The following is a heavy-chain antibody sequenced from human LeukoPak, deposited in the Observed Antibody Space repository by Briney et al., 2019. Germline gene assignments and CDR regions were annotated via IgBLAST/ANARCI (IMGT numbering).Heavy chain of an antibody. CDR2: ISSSSSYI. J-gene: IGHJ4*02. Sequence: GGSLRLSCAASGFTFSSYSMNWVRQAPGKGLEWVSSISSSSSYIYYADSVKGRFTISRDNAKNTLYLQMNSLRAEDTAVYYCARAMYYDFWSGYYSDLKSVLDYWGQGTLVTVSS. CDR3: ARAMYYDFWSGYYSDLKSVLDY. CDR1: GFTFSSYS. V-gene: IGHV3-21*01. D-gene: IGHD3-3*01.